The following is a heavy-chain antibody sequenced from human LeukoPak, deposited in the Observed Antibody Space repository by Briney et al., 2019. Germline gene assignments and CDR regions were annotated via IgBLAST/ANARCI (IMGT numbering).Heavy chain of an antibody. CDR1: GYTFTGYY. CDR3: ARDRSTMVRGVISVQDY. V-gene: IGHV1-2*05. J-gene: IGHJ4*02. Sequence: ASVKVSCKASGYTFTGYYMHWVRQAPGQGLEWMGRINPNSGGTNYAQKFQGRVTMTRDTSISTAYMELSRLRSDDTVVYYCARDRSTMVRGVISVQDYWGQGTLVTVSS. CDR2: INPNSGGT. D-gene: IGHD3-10*01.